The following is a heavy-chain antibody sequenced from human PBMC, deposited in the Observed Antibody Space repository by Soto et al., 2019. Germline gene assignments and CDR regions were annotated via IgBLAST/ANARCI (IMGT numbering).Heavy chain of an antibody. Sequence: ASVKVSCKASGYTFTIYAMHWVRQAPGQRLEWMGWINAGNGNTKYSQKFQGRVTITRDTSASTAYMELSSLRSEDTAVYYCARAGSASVVVVYGMDVWGQGTTVTVSS. J-gene: IGHJ6*02. CDR3: ARAGSASVVVVYGMDV. D-gene: IGHD2-15*01. V-gene: IGHV1-3*01. CDR2: INAGNGNT. CDR1: GYTFTIYA.